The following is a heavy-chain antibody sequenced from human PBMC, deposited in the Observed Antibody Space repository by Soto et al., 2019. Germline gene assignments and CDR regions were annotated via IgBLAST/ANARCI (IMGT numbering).Heavy chain of an antibody. V-gene: IGHV1-46*01. J-gene: IGHJ6*02. CDR3: AREAYGSGSYYYYYYGMDV. Sequence: ASVKVSCKASGYTFTSYYMHWVRQAPGQGLEWMGIINPSGGSTSYAQKFQGRVTMTRDTSTSTVYMKLSSVTAADTAVYYCAREAYGSGSYYYYYYGMDVWGQGTTVTVSS. CDR1: GYTFTSYY. CDR2: INPSGGST. D-gene: IGHD3-10*01.